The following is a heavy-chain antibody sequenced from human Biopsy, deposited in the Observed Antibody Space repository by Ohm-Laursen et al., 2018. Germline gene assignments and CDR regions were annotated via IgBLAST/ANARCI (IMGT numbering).Heavy chain of an antibody. J-gene: IGHJ4*02. Sequence: SETLSLTCTVSGDSVSSGSFYWTWIRQPPGQGLEYIGYIYDRGSTANYNLSLESRVTMSVDMPKNQFSLELSSVTAADTAVYYCARVGAGAPSIDYFDYWGQGALVTVSS. CDR3: ARVGAGAPSIDYFDY. D-gene: IGHD1-26*01. V-gene: IGHV4-61*01. CDR1: GDSVSSGSFY. CDR2: IYDRGSTA.